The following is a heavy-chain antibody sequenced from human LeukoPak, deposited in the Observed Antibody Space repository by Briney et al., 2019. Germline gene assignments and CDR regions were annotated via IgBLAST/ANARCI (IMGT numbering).Heavy chain of an antibody. CDR1: GGTFSSYA. V-gene: IGHV1-69*05. J-gene: IGHJ4*02. Sequence: SVKVSCKASGGTFSSYAISWVRQAPGQGLEWMGGIIPIFGTANYAQKFQDRVTMTRDTSISTAYMELSRLRSDDTAVYYCARDAANRFDYWGQGTLVTVSS. CDR2: IIPIFGTA. CDR3: ARDAANRFDY. D-gene: IGHD6-13*01.